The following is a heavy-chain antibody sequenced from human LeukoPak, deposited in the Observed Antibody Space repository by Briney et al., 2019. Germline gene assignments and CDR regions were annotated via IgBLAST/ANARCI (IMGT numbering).Heavy chain of an antibody. CDR3: AKDAPYCSGGSCYSVFDY. CDR1: GFTFSSYG. D-gene: IGHD2-15*01. J-gene: IGHJ4*02. CDR2: IRYEGSNK. V-gene: IGHV3-30*02. Sequence: GGSLRLSCAASGFTFSSYGMHWVRQAPGKGLEWVAFIRYEGSNKYYADSVKGRFTISRDNSKNTLYLQMNSLRAEDTAVYYCAKDAPYCSGGSCYSVFDYWGQGTLATVSS.